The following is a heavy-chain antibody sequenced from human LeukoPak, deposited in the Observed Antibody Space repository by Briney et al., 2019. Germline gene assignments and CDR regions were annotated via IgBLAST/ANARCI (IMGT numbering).Heavy chain of an antibody. CDR3: ARWRDGSSWYFFFDY. D-gene: IGHD6-13*01. J-gene: IGHJ4*02. CDR2: INHSGST. V-gene: IGHV4-39*07. CDR1: GGSISSSSYY. Sequence: KSSETLSLTCTVSGGSISSSSYYWGWIRQPPGKGLEWIGEINHSGSTNYNPSLKSRVTISVDTSKNQFSLKLSSVTAADTAVYYCARWRDGSSWYFFFDYWGQGTLVTVSS.